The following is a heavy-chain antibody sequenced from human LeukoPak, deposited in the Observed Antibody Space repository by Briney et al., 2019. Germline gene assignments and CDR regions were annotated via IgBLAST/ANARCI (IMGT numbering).Heavy chain of an antibody. CDR1: GGTFSSYA. CDR3: ARVVDHDYGDYYLDY. D-gene: IGHD4-17*01. V-gene: IGHV3-53*01. CDR2: IYSGGST. Sequence: SCKASGGTFSSYAISWVRQAPGKGLECISVIYSGGSTDYADSVKGRLTISRDNSKNTLYLQMNSLRAEDTAVYYCARVVDHDYGDYYLDYWGQGTLVTVSS. J-gene: IGHJ4*02.